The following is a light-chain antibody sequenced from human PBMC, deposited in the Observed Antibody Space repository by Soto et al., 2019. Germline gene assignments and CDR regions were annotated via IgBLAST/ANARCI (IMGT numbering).Light chain of an antibody. CDR1: SGHSSYA. V-gene: IGLV4-69*01. J-gene: IGLJ3*02. CDR2: LNSGGSH. CDR3: QTWGTGLLV. Sequence: QPVRTQSPSASASLGASVKLTCTLSSGHSSYAIAWHQQQPEKGPRYLMKLNSGGSHSKGDGIPDRFSGSSSGAERYLTISSLQSEDEADYYCQTWGTGLLVFGGGTQLTVL.